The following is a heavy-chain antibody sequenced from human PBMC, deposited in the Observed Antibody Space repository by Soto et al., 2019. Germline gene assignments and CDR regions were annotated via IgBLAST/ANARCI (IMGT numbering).Heavy chain of an antibody. V-gene: IGHV1-69*08. CDR1: GGTFSSYT. D-gene: IGHD3-10*01. J-gene: IGHJ5*02. CDR3: ARDPKPYGSGSYYWFDP. Sequence: QVQLVQSGAEVKKPGSSVKVSCKASGGTFSSYTISWVRQAPGQGLEWMGRIIPILGIANYAQKFQGRVTITADKSTSTAYMELSSLRSEGTAVYYCARDPKPYGSGSYYWFDPWGQGTLVTVSS. CDR2: IIPILGIA.